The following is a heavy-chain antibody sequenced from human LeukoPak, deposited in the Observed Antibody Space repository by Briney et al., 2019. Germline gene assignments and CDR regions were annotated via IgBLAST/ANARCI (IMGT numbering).Heavy chain of an antibody. V-gene: IGHV4-39*07. Sequence: SETLSLTCTVSGGSISSGSYYWSWIRQPPGKGLEWIGEINHSGSTNYNPSLKSRVTISVDTSKNQFSLKLSSVTAADTAVYYCASGRLRYRFDYWGQGTLVTVSS. D-gene: IGHD5-12*01. J-gene: IGHJ4*02. CDR1: GGSISSGSYY. CDR3: ASGRLRYRFDY. CDR2: INHSGST.